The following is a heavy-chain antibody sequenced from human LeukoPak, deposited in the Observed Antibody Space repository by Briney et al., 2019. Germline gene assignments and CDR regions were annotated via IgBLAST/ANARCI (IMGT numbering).Heavy chain of an antibody. D-gene: IGHD3-3*01. CDR2: ISSSSSYI. V-gene: IGHV3-21*01. Sequence: PGGSLRLSCAASGFTFSSYSMNWVRQAPGKGLEWVSSISSSSSYIYYADSVKGRFTISRDNAKNSLYLQMNSLRAEDTAVYCCARDRRRDVLRFLELERAFDIWGQGTMVTVSS. J-gene: IGHJ3*02. CDR3: ARDRRRDVLRFLELERAFDI. CDR1: GFTFSSYS.